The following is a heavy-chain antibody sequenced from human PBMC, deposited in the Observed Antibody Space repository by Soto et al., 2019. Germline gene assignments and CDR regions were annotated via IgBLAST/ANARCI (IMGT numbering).Heavy chain of an antibody. J-gene: IGHJ6*02. CDR3: ARDIVTMSHYYYYYGMDV. CDR1: GYTFTGHY. D-gene: IGHD3-22*01. V-gene: IGHV1-2*02. Sequence: ASVKVSCKASGYTFTGHYMHWVRQAPGQGLEWMGWINPNSGGTNYAQKFQGRVTMTRDTSISTAYMELSRLRSDDTAVYYCARDIVTMSHYYYYYGMDVWGQGTTVTVSS. CDR2: INPNSGGT.